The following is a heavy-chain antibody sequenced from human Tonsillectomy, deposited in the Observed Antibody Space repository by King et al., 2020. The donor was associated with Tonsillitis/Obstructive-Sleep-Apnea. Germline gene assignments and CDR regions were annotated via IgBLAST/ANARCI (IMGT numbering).Heavy chain of an antibody. D-gene: IGHD3-22*01. V-gene: IGHV4-39*01. CDR1: IGSVSSTSYY. CDR3: AGHAHDTNYYYYMDV. CDR2: IYYDGTP. J-gene: IGHJ6*03. Sequence: QLQESGPGLVKPSETLSLTCTVSIGSVSSTSYYWGWIRQPPGKGLAWIASIYYDGTPYYNPSLQSRVTISVDTSKNQFSLKLNSVTAADTAVYYCAGHAHDTNYYYYMDVWGKGTTVTVSS.